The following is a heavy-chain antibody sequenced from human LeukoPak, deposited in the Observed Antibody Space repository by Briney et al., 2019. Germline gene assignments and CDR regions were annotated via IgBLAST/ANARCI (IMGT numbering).Heavy chain of an antibody. CDR3: ARVQYCSTTSCPIDP. J-gene: IGHJ5*02. Sequence: SETLSLTCTVSGGSISSYYWSWIRQPPGKGLEWVGYIYNSGSTNYNPSLKSRVTISVDTSKNRFSLKMSSVTAADTAVYYCARVQYCSTTSCPIDPWGQGTLVTVSS. V-gene: IGHV4-59*01. CDR2: IYNSGST. CDR1: GGSISSYY. D-gene: IGHD2-2*01.